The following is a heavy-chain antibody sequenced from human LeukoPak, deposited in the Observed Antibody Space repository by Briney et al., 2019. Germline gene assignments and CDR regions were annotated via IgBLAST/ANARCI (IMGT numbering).Heavy chain of an antibody. CDR1: GFTFSNAW. Sequence: PGGSLRLSCAASGFTFSNAWMSWFRQAPGRGLEGVGGIKSKTDGGTTDYAAPVKGRFSISRDDSKNTVYLQMNSLKTDDTAVYYCTTGLHYSYGYRDYWGQGTLVTVSS. CDR2: IKSKTDGGTT. J-gene: IGHJ4*02. CDR3: TTGLHYSYGYRDY. V-gene: IGHV3-15*01. D-gene: IGHD5-18*01.